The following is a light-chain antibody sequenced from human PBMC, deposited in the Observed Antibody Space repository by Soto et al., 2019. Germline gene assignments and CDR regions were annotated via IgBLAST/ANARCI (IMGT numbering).Light chain of an antibody. CDR1: HSINDW. CDR2: GAY. CDR3: QQSYSTPCT. J-gene: IGKJ2*02. Sequence: DNPLTQSPSSLSASVGDRVTITCRARHSINDWLAWYQQKPGKAPKLLIYGAYSLQRGVPSRFSGSGSGTDFTLTISSLQPEDFATYYCQQSYSTPCTFGQGTKLEIK. V-gene: IGKV1-39*01.